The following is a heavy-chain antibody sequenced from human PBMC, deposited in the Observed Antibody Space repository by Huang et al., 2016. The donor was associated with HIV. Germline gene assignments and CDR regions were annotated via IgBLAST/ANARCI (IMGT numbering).Heavy chain of an antibody. CDR1: GGTFTGYF. CDR2: IKHSGTT. Sequence: VQLQQWGASLLKPSETLSLTCAVSGGTFTGYFWGWVRQAPGQGLEWIAEIKHSGTTSYNPSLKRRVSMSVDVSNNQVSLSLKSVTAADTAVYFCVRYPGYYFEPSRYFDAFDIWGPGTMVTVS. J-gene: IGHJ3*02. V-gene: IGHV4-34*02. CDR3: VRYPGYYFEPSRYFDAFDI. D-gene: IGHD3-22*01.